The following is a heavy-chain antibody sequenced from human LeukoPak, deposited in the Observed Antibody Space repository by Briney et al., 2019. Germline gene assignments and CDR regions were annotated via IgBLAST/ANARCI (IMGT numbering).Heavy chain of an antibody. CDR3: KGTYCSSTSCYIDY. CDR1: GFTFSSYA. CDR2: ISYDGSNK. V-gene: IGHV3-30*04. J-gene: IGHJ4*02. Sequence: GGSLRLSCAASGFTFSSYAMHWVRQAPGKGLEWVAVISYDGSNKYYADSVKGRFTISRDNAKNSLYLQMNSLRAEDTAVYYCKGTYCSSTSCYIDYWGQGTLVTVSS. D-gene: IGHD2-2*01.